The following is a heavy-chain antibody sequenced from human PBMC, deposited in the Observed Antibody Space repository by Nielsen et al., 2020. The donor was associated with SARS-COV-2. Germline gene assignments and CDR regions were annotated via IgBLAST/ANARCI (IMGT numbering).Heavy chain of an antibody. CDR2: ISSSSSTI. Sequence: GESLKISCAASGFTFSSYSMNWVRQAPGKGLEWVSYISSSSSTIYYADSVKGRFTISRDNAKNSLYLQMNSLRAEDTAVYYCAKDLELLTINFDYWGQGTLVTVSS. V-gene: IGHV3-48*01. D-gene: IGHD3-3*01. CDR1: GFTFSSYS. J-gene: IGHJ4*02. CDR3: AKDLELLTINFDY.